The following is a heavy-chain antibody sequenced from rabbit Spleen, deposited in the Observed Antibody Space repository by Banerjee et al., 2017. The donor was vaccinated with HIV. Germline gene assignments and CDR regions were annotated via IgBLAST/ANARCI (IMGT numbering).Heavy chain of an antibody. CDR1: GFSFSSGYY. CDR2: IGTGSSDT. D-gene: IGHD7-1*01. J-gene: IGHJ4*01. V-gene: IGHV1S40*01. CDR3: ARDLWTGTTIGL. Sequence: QSLEESGGGLVKPGASLTLTCTASGFSFSSGYYICWVRQAPGKGLELIACIGTGSSDTYYASWAKGRFTLSETSSTTVTLQMTSLTAADTATYFCARDLWTGTTIGLWGPGTLVTVS.